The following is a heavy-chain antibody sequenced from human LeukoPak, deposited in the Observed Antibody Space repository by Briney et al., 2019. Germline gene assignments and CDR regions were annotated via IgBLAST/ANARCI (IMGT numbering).Heavy chain of an antibody. CDR1: GFTFSSYA. D-gene: IGHD6-19*01. CDR3: AKSGSRDWDYFEY. Sequence: GGSLRLSCAASGFTFSSYAMNWVRQAPGKGLEWVSTISGDGGSTHYADSVKGRFTISRANSKSRLFLQMNSLRAEDTAVYYCAKSGSRDWDYFEYWGQGTLVTASS. CDR2: ISGDGGST. V-gene: IGHV3-23*01. J-gene: IGHJ4*02.